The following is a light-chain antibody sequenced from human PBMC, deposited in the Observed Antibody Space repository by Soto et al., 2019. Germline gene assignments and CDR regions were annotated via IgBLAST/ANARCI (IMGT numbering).Light chain of an antibody. CDR3: QQRSNWPPVIT. CDR1: QSVSSY. Sequence: EIVLTQSPATLSLSPGERATLSCRASQSVSSYLAWYQQKPGQAPRLLIYDASNRATCIPARFSGSGSGTDFTLTISSLEPEDFAVYYCQQRSNWPPVITFGGGTKV. CDR2: DAS. V-gene: IGKV3-11*01. J-gene: IGKJ4*01.